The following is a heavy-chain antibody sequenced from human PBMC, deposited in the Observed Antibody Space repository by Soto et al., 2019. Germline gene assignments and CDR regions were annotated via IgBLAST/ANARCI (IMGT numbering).Heavy chain of an antibody. J-gene: IGHJ5*02. CDR2: IYHSGST. V-gene: IGHV4-4*02. D-gene: IGHD6-13*01. CDR3: ASMYSSSWSNWFDP. Sequence: PSETLSLTCAGSGGSISSSNWWSWVRQPPGKGLEWIGEIYHSGSTNYNPSLKSRVTISVDKSKNQFSLKLSSVTAADTAVYYCASMYSSSWSNWFDPWGQGTLVTVSS. CDR1: GGSISSSNW.